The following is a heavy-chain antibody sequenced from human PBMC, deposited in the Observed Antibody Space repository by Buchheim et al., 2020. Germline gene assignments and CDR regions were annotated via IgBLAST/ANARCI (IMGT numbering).Heavy chain of an antibody. CDR1: GFTLSTYG. Sequence: QVQLVESGGGVVQPGRSLRLSCAASGFTLSTYGMNWVRQAPGKGLEWVAVIWADGTTTDYAVSVKGRFTVSRDIAKHTLYLEMNSLSAEYTAVYYCARDPGGAPFDYWGQGTL. CDR2: IWADGTTT. CDR3: ARDPGGAPFDY. J-gene: IGHJ4*02. D-gene: IGHD3-10*01. V-gene: IGHV3-33*01.